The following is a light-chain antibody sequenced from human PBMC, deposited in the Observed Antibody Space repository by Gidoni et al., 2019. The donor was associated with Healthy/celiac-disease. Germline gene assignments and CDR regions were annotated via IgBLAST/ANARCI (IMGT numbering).Light chain of an antibody. V-gene: IGKV3-11*01. CDR3: QQRSNWPPLLT. CDR2: DAS. Sequence: VLPQSPATLSLSPGERATLSCRASQSVSSYLAWYQQKPGQAPRLLIYDASNRATGIPARFSGSGSGTDFTLTISSLEPEDFAVYYCQQRSNWPPLLTFGGGTKVESK. J-gene: IGKJ4*01. CDR1: QSVSSY.